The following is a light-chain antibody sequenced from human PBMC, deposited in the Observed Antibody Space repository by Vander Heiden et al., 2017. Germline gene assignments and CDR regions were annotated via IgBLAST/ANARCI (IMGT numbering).Light chain of an antibody. J-gene: IGLJ1*01. CDR3: AAWDDTLNGYA. Sequence: QSVLTQPPSVSGTPGQRVTISCSGSSSNIGGNTVNWYQQLPGTSPKLLIYSNTLRPSGVPDRFSGSKSGTSASLAISGLQSEDEADYYCAAWDDTLNGYAFGTATKVTVL. CDR1: SSNIGGNT. V-gene: IGLV1-44*01. CDR2: SNT.